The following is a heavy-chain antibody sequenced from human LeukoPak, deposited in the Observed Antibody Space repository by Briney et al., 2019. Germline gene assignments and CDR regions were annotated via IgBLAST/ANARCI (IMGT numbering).Heavy chain of an antibody. D-gene: IGHD5-24*01. CDR2: INPNSGGT. CDR3: ARGGEMTTIWFPNSDFDY. J-gene: IGHJ4*02. CDR1: GYTFTDYY. Sequence: ASVKVSCKASGYTFTDYYMHWVRQAPGQGLEWMGWINPNSGGTNYAQKFQGRVTMTRDTSITTAYMELSRLRSDDTAVYYCARGGEMTTIWFPNSDFDYWGQGTLVTVSS. V-gene: IGHV1-2*02.